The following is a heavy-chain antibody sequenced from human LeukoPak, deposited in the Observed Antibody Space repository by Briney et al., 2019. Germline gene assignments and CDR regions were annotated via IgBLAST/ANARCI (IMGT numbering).Heavy chain of an antibody. D-gene: IGHD6-6*01. J-gene: IGHJ6*03. CDR2: IKLDGSEK. Sequence: PGGSLRLSCAASGFTFSSYWMSWVRQAPGKGLEWVAKIKLDGSEKYYVDSVKGRFTISRDNAKNSLYLQMNSLRAEDTAVYYCARDCKGSSGSSAYYYYYYMDVWGKGTTVTVSS. CDR1: GFTFSSYW. CDR3: ARDCKGSSGSSAYYYYYYMDV. V-gene: IGHV3-7*01.